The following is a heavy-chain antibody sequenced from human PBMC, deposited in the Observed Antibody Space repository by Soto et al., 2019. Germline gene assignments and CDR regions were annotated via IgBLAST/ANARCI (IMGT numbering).Heavy chain of an antibody. V-gene: IGHV3-23*01. Sequence: EVQLLESGGGLVQPGGSLRLSCAASGFTFSTYAMAWVRQAPGKGLEWVSSISSSSGSTFYADSVKGRFAISRDNSENKLSLPMNSLRAEDTAVYYCAKQPLTVPLRFDYWGQGTLVTVSS. CDR2: ISSSSGST. CDR3: AKQPLTVPLRFDY. J-gene: IGHJ4*02. D-gene: IGHD4-4*01. CDR1: GFTFSTYA.